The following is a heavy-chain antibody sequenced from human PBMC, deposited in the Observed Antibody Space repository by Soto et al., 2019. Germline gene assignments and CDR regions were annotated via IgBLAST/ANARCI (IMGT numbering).Heavy chain of an antibody. V-gene: IGHV4-30-2*01. D-gene: IGHD5-12*01. J-gene: IGHJ4*02. CDR2: IYHSGST. Sequence: QLQLQESGSGLVKPSQTLSLTCAVSGGSISSGGYSRGRIGPPPGKGLGWTGYIYHSGSTYYNPSLKSRVTISVDRSKNQFSLKLSSVTAADTAVYYCAAGGGLPRYYWGQGTLVTVSS. CDR3: AAGGGLPRYY. CDR1: GGSISSGGYS.